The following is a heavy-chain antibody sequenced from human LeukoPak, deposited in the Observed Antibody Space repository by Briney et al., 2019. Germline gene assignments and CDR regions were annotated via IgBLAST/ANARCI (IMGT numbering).Heavy chain of an antibody. CDR2: IYHSGST. Sequence: TLSLTCTVSGDSISSGGYYWSWLRQPPGKGLEWIGYIYHSGSTSYNPSLKSRVTISVDRSRNQFSLKLASVTAADTAVYYCARDNPWNWFDPWGQGTLVTVSS. CDR3: ARDNPWNWFDP. CDR1: GDSISSGGYY. J-gene: IGHJ5*02. V-gene: IGHV4-30-2*01.